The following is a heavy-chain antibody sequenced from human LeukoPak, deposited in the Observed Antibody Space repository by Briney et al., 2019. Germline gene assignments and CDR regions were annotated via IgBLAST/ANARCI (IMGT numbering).Heavy chain of an antibody. CDR1: GGSISSYY. J-gene: IGHJ4*02. V-gene: IGHV4-59*12. CDR2: IYYSGST. D-gene: IGHD3-22*01. CDR3: ARCYYYDSSGYYWDYFDY. Sequence: PSETLSLTCTVSGGSISSYYWTWIRQPPGKGLEWIGYIYYSGSTNYNPSLKSRVTISVDTSKNQFSLKLSSVTAADTAVYYCARCYYYDSSGYYWDYFDYWGQGTLVTVSS.